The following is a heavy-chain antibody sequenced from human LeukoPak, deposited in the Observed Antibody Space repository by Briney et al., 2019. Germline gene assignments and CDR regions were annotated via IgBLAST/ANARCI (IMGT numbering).Heavy chain of an antibody. CDR3: ARALVDGYHDF. Sequence: PGGSLRLSCTAYGFTVRSKYMSWLRQAPGKGLEWISVLFSGGDTYYADSGKGRLTISRDDSKNTLWLQMNNLRAEDTAVYYCARALVDGYHDFWGQGTLVTVSS. V-gene: IGHV3-66*01. D-gene: IGHD5-24*01. CDR1: GFTVRSKY. J-gene: IGHJ4*02. CDR2: LFSGGDT.